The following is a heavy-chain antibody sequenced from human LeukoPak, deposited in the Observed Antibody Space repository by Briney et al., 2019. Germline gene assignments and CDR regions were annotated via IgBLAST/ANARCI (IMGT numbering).Heavy chain of an antibody. V-gene: IGHV3-30*01. CDR3: ARSTYSSSFTDY. Sequence: GGSLRLSCAASGFTFSSYAMQWVRQAPGKGLEWVAVISYDGSNKYYADSVKGRFTISRDNSKNTLYLQMNSLRAEDTAVYYCARSTYSSSFTDYWGQGTLVTVSS. D-gene: IGHD6-6*01. CDR2: ISYDGSNK. J-gene: IGHJ4*02. CDR1: GFTFSSYA.